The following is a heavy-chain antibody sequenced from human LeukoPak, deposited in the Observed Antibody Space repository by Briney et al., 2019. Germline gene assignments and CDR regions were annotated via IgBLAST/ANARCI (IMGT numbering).Heavy chain of an antibody. J-gene: IGHJ4*02. CDR1: GFTLSTYA. CDR2: ISGSGGST. Sequence: PGGSLRLSCAASGFTLSTYALTWVRQAPGKGLDWVSSISGSGGSTYYADSVKGRFTISRDNSKNTLYVQMNSLRAEDTAVYYCATHRGRVTVTSEDYWGEGAMVTVSS. V-gene: IGHV3-23*01. D-gene: IGHD4-11*01. CDR3: ATHRGRVTVTSEDY.